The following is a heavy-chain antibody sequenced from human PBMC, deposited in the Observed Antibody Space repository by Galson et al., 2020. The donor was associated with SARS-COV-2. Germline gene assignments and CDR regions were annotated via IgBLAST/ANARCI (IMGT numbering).Heavy chain of an antibody. V-gene: IGHV3-48*04. Sequence: GESLKISCAASGCSISDCSMSWVRRAPGKGLEWVAYISFDRETIADSVKGRFIISRDNARNSVYVQMYSLRVEDTAIYYCARDHDLAFMQWGLGTLVSVS. D-gene: IGHD3-16*01. CDR1: GCSISDCS. J-gene: IGHJ4*02. CDR3: ARDHDLAFMQ. CDR2: ISFDRETI.